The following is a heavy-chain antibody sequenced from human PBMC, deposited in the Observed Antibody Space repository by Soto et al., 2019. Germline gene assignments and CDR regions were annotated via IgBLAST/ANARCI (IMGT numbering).Heavy chain of an antibody. J-gene: IGHJ5*02. CDR3: ATQEVGGSYVYTFDP. Sequence: QLHLRESGPGLVKPSETLSLTCTVSGGSITSSSYYWGWIRQPPGKGLEWIGSIYYSGSTYYNPSLKSPVTISLDTSKNQFSLKLSSVTAADTAVYYCATQEVGGSYVYTFDPWGQGTLVTVSS. CDR1: GGSITSSSYY. V-gene: IGHV4-39*01. D-gene: IGHD1-26*01. CDR2: IYYSGST.